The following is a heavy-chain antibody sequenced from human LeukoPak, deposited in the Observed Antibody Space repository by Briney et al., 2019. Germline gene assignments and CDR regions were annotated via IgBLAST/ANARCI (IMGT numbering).Heavy chain of an antibody. Sequence: GGSLRLSCAASGFSFSNSWMHWVRQAPGKGLVWVSRINADGSSTSYADSVKGRFTISRDNAKNTLYLQMNSLRAEDTAVYYCARDLDTVSRNSPDYWGQGTLVTVSS. CDR1: GFSFSNSW. D-gene: IGHD5-18*01. V-gene: IGHV3-74*01. J-gene: IGHJ4*02. CDR2: INADGSST. CDR3: ARDLDTVSRNSPDY.